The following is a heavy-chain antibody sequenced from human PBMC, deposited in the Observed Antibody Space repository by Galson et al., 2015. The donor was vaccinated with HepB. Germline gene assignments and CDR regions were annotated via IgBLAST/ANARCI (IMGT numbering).Heavy chain of an antibody. D-gene: IGHD6-13*01. J-gene: IGHJ4*02. V-gene: IGHV1-69*04. CDR1: GGTFSSYA. Sequence: SVKVSCKASGGTFSSYAISWVRQAPGQGLEWMGRIIPILGIANYAQKFQGRVTITADKSTSTAYMELSSLRSEDTAVYYCARVSSSSWSVGDYWGQGTLVTVSS. CDR3: ARVSSSSWSVGDY. CDR2: IIPILGIA.